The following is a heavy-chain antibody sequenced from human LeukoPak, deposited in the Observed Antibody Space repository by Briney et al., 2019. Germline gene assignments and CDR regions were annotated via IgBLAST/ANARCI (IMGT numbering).Heavy chain of an antibody. J-gene: IGHJ3*02. CDR1: GGSISSYY. D-gene: IGHD2-15*01. V-gene: IGHV4-59*01. CDR3: ARGDLSGHDAFDI. CDR2: IYYSGST. Sequence: SETLSLTCSVSGGSISSYYWSWIRQPPGKGLEWIGYIYYSGSTNYNPSLKSRVTISVDTSKNQFSLKLSSVTAAGTAVYYCARGDLSGHDAFDIWGQGTMVTVSS.